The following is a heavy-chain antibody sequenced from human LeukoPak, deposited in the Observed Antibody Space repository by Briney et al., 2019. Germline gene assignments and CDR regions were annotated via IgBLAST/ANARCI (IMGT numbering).Heavy chain of an antibody. D-gene: IGHD3-22*01. Sequence: SETLSLTCAVSGGSISSYYWSWIRQPAGKGLEWIGRIYTSGSTNYNPSLKSRVSMSVDTSKNQFSLKLSSVTAADTAVYYCARADPFFYDSSGHRAFDMWGQGTMVTVSS. CDR2: IYTSGST. CDR1: GGSISSYY. CDR3: ARADPFFYDSSGHRAFDM. J-gene: IGHJ3*02. V-gene: IGHV4-59*10.